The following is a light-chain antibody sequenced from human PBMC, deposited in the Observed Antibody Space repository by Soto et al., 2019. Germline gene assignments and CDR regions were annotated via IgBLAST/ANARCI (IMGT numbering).Light chain of an antibody. V-gene: IGKV3-15*01. Sequence: EIVMTQSPATLSVSPGERATLSCRASQGVGSTVAWYQQKPGQTPRLLIYAASTRATGVPARFSGSGSGTEFPLTINSLQSEDFAGYYCQHYHSWPLTFGGGTKVEIK. CDR3: QHYHSWPLT. CDR2: AAS. CDR1: QGVGST. J-gene: IGKJ4*01.